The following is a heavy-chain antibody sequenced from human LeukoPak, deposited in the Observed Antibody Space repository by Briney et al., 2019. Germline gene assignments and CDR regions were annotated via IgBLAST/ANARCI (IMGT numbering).Heavy chain of an antibody. CDR3: ARGLLLRETYYDFWSGLKGFDP. V-gene: IGHV4-34*01. D-gene: IGHD3-3*01. Sequence: SETLSLTCAVYGGSFSGYYRSWIRQPPGKGLEWIGEINHSGSTNYSPSLKSRVTISVDTSKNQFSLKLSSVTAADTAVYYCARGLLLRETYYDFWSGLKGFDPWGQGTLVTVSS. J-gene: IGHJ5*02. CDR1: GGSFSGYY. CDR2: INHSGST.